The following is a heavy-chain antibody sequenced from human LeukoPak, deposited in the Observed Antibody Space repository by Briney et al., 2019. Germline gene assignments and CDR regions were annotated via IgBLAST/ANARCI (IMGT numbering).Heavy chain of an antibody. CDR1: GFTFSSYN. D-gene: IGHD2/OR15-2a*01. J-gene: IGHJ4*02. CDR3: ARIGSTKEFDY. Sequence: GGSLRLSCAASGFTFSSYNMNWVRQAPAKGLEWVSSISSSSTYMYYADSVKGRFTISRDNAKNSLYLQMNSLRAEDTAVYYCARIGSTKEFDYWGQGTLVTVSS. V-gene: IGHV3-21*01. CDR2: ISSSSTYM.